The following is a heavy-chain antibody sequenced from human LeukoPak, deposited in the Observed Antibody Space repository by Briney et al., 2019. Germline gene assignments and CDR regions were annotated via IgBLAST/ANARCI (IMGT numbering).Heavy chain of an antibody. D-gene: IGHD2-2*01. CDR2: IYYSGST. J-gene: IGHJ6*02. CDR3: ARGRYCSSSSCPWYYYYGMDV. CDR1: GGSISSYY. Sequence: SETLSLTCTVSGGSISSYYWSWIRQPPGKGLEWIGYIYYSGSTNYDPSLKSRVTISVDTSKNQFSLKLSSVTAADTAVYYCARGRYCSSSSCPWYYYYGMDVWGQGTTVTVSS. V-gene: IGHV4-59*01.